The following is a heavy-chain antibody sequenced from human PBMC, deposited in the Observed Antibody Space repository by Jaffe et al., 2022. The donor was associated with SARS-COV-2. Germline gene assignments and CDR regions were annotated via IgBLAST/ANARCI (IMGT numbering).Heavy chain of an antibody. Sequence: QVQLQQWGAGLLKPSETLSLTCGVYGGSFKDYYWTWFRQTPEKGLEWIGEINYSGSTNYNPSLKSRVSLSVDTSKNQFSLKLISVTAADTAVYYCARTGYSSYWPTYDYWGQGTPVTVSS. CDR3: ARTGYSSYWPTYDY. D-gene: IGHD3-22*01. CDR1: GGSFKDYY. V-gene: IGHV4-34*01. J-gene: IGHJ4*02. CDR2: INYSGST.